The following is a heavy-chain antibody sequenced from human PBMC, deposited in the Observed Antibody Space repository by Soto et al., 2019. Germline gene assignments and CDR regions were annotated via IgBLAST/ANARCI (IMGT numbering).Heavy chain of an antibody. CDR3: ARHSSSGWYLVGAFDI. V-gene: IGHV5-10-1*01. D-gene: IGHD6-19*01. CDR1: GYSFTSYW. Sequence: PGESLKISCKGSGYSFTSYWISWVRQMPGKGLEWMGRIDPSDSYTNYSPSFQGHVTISADKSISTAYLQWSSLKASDTAMYYCARHSSSGWYLVGAFDIWGQGTMVTVSS. CDR2: IDPSDSYT. J-gene: IGHJ3*02.